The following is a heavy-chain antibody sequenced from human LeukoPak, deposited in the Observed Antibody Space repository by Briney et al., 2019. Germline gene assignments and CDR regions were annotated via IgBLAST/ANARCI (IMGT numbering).Heavy chain of an antibody. CDR1: GGSISSSSYY. CDR3: ARDHHYYDSGSYQPHNDY. D-gene: IGHD3-10*01. V-gene: IGHV4-30-4*08. CDR2: IYYSGST. J-gene: IGHJ4*02. Sequence: XTVSGGSISSSSYYWGWIRQPPGXGLEWIGYIYYSGSTYYNPSLKSRVTISVDTSKNQFSLKLSSVTAADTAVYYCARDHHYYDSGSYQPHNDYWGQGTLVTVSS.